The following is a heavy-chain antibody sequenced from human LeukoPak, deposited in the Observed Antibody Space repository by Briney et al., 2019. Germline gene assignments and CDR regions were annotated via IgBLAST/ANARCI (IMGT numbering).Heavy chain of an antibody. CDR3: ARDLVDY. CDR1: GFILSSFA. Sequence: GGSLRLSCTSSGFILSSFAMNWVRQAPGKGLEWVSSISSSSSYIYYADSVKGRFTISRDNAKNSLYLQMNSLRAEDTAVYYCARDLVDYWGQGTLVTVSS. J-gene: IGHJ4*02. D-gene: IGHD2-15*01. V-gene: IGHV3-21*01. CDR2: ISSSSSYI.